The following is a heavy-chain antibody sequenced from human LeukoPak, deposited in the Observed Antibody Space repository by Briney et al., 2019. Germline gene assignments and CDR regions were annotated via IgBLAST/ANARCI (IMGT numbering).Heavy chain of an antibody. CDR2: IYYSGST. V-gene: IGHV4-59*08. D-gene: IGHD1-1*01. CDR1: GGSISSYY. Sequence: SETLSLTCTVSGGSISSYYWSWVRQPPGKGLEWIGYIYYSGSTNYNPSLKSRVTISVDTTKNQISLKLSSVTAADTAVYYCASGALQGPVDCWGQGTLGTVTS. J-gene: IGHJ4*02. CDR3: ASGALQGPVDC.